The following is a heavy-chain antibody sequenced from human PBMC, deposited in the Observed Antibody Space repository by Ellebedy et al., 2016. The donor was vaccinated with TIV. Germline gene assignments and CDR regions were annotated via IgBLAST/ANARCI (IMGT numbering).Heavy chain of an antibody. CDR1: GFTFSSYA. J-gene: IGHJ4*02. Sequence: GESLKISXAGSGFTFSSYAMSWVRQAPGKGLEWVSAISGSGGSTYYADSVKGRFTISRDNSKNTLYLQMNSLRAEDTAVYYCARGPRWSTSYYFDYWGQGTLVTVSS. CDR2: ISGSGGST. CDR3: ARGPRWSTSYYFDY. V-gene: IGHV3-23*01. D-gene: IGHD4-23*01.